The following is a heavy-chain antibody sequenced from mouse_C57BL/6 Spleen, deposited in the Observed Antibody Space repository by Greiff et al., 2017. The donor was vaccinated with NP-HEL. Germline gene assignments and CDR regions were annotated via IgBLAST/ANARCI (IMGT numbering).Heavy chain of an antibody. CDR3: ASHYYSNYVDYAMDY. D-gene: IGHD2-5*01. CDR2: IWSGGST. J-gene: IGHJ4*01. Sequence: VKLVESGPGLVQPSQSLSITCTVSGFSLTSYGVHWVRQSPGKGLEWLGVIWSGGSTDYNAAFISRLSISKDNSKSQVFFKMNSLQADDTAIYYCASHYYSNYVDYAMDYWGQGTSVTVSS. V-gene: IGHV2-2*01. CDR1: GFSLTSYG.